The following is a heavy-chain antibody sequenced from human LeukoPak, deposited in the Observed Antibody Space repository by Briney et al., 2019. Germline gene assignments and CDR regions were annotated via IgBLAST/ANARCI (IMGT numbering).Heavy chain of an antibody. J-gene: IGHJ6*02. CDR2: ISGSGGST. CDR3: AKGVVPYYYYGMDV. V-gene: IGHV3-23*01. CDR1: GFTFSSYA. D-gene: IGHD2-15*01. Sequence: GGSLRLSCAASGFTFSSYAMSWVRQAPGKGLEWVSVISGSGGSTYYADSVKGRFTISRDNSKSTLYLQMNSLRAEDTAVYYCAKGVVPYYYYGMDVWGQGTTVTVSS.